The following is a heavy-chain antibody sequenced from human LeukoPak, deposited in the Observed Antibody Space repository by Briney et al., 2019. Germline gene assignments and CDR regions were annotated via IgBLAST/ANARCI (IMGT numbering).Heavy chain of an antibody. CDR1: GFTFSNHW. Sequence: GGSLRLSCAASGFTFSNHWMHWVRHTPGKGLVWVSRISSDGSSTTYADSVKGRFTISRDNAKNTLYLQMNNLRAEDTAMYYCARDQRVTGRPDIDYWGQGTLVIVSS. V-gene: IGHV3-74*03. D-gene: IGHD6-6*01. CDR3: ARDQRVTGRPDIDY. CDR2: ISSDGSST. J-gene: IGHJ4*02.